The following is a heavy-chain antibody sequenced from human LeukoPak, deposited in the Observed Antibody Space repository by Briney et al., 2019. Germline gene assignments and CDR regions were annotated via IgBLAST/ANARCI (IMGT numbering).Heavy chain of an antibody. CDR2: INPNSGGT. J-gene: IGHJ4*02. Sequence: GASVKVSCKASGYTFTGYYMHWVRQAPGQGLEWMGWINPNSGGTNYAQKFQGRVTMTRDTSISTAYMELSRLRSGDTAVCYCARGAFPTLLYFDYWGQGTLVTVSS. CDR1: GYTFTGYY. D-gene: IGHD2/OR15-2a*01. CDR3: ARGAFPTLLYFDY. V-gene: IGHV1-2*02.